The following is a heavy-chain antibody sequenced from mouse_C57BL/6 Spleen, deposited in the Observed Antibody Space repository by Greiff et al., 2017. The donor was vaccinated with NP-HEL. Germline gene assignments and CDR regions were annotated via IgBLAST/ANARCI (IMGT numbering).Heavy chain of an antibody. CDR3: TSYYGRGYFDV. CDR1: GFTFSNYW. CDR2: IRLKSDNYAT. V-gene: IGHV6-3*01. J-gene: IGHJ1*03. Sequence: EVKLVESGGGLVQPGGSMKLSCVASGFTFSNYWMNWVRQSPEKGLEWVAQIRLKSDNYATHYAESVKGRFTISRDDSKSSVYLQMNNLRAEDTGIYYCTSYYGRGYFDVWGTGTTVTVSS. D-gene: IGHD1-1*01.